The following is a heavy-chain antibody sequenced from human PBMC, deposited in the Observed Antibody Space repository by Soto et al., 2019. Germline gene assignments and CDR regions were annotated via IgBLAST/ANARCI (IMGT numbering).Heavy chain of an antibody. Sequence: QVQLQQWGAGLLKPSETLSLTCAVYGGSFSGYYWSWIRQPPGKGLEWIGEINHSGSTNYNPSLKSRITISADTSKKQFALKLSSVTAADTAVYYCERKWAAAARGDAFYIWGQGTMVTVSS. V-gene: IGHV4-34*01. J-gene: IGHJ3*02. CDR1: GGSFSGYY. D-gene: IGHD6-13*01. CDR2: INHSGST. CDR3: ERKWAAAARGDAFYI.